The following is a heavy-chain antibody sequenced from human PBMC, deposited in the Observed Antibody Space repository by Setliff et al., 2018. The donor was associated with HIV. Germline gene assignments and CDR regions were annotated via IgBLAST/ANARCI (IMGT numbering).Heavy chain of an antibody. CDR1: RGSFSHYY. CDR3: ARLGDSGYDFRGYFDY. D-gene: IGHD5-12*01. Sequence: SETLSLTCAVYRGSFSHYYWTWIRQSPGKGLEWIAEINQERTTFYNPSLKSRVTMSLDTSRNQFSLKLTSVTAADTALYFCARLGDSGYDFRGYFDYWGQGKLVTVSS. V-gene: IGHV4-34*01. CDR2: INQERTT. J-gene: IGHJ4*02.